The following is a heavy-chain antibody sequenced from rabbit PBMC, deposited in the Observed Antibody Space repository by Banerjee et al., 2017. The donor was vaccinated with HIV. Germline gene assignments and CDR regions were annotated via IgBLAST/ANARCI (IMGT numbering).Heavy chain of an antibody. J-gene: IGHJ4*01. CDR2: MRTDYSDIT. D-gene: IGHD6-1*01. V-gene: IGHV1S40*01. Sequence: QSLEESGGDLVKPGASLTLTCTASGFDLSTYYYMCWVRQAPGKGLELIACMRTDYSDITYYATWAKGRFTISKTSSTTVTLQMTSLTAADTATYFCARDGYFDVNGYAYKLCGPGTLVTVS. CDR1: GFDLSTYYY. CDR3: ARDGYFDVNGYAYKL.